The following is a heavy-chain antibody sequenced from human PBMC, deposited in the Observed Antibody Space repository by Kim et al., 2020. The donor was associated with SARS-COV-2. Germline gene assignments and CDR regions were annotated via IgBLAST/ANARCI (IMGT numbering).Heavy chain of an antibody. J-gene: IGHJ4*02. D-gene: IGHD6-6*01. CDR1: GGSISSSSYY. CDR3: ARQGKYSSSSVFDY. Sequence: SETLSLTCTVSGGSISSSSYYWGWIRQPPGKGLEWIGSIYYSGSTYYTPSLKSRVTISVDTSKNQFSLKLSSVTAADTAVYYCARQGKYSSSSVFDYWGQGTLVTVSS. CDR2: IYYSGST. V-gene: IGHV4-39*01.